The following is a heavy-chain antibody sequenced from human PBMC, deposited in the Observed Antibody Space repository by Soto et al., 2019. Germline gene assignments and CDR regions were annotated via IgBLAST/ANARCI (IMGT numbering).Heavy chain of an antibody. CDR3: ARHHPGYSGYADAFDI. D-gene: IGHD5-12*01. V-gene: IGHV5-51*01. J-gene: IGHJ3*02. Sequence: PGEPLKISCKGSGYSFTSYWIGWVRKMPGKGLEWMGIIYPGDSDTRYSPSFQGQVTISADKSISTAYLQWSSLKASDTAMYYCARHHPGYSGYADAFDIWGQATMVTGSS. CDR1: GYSFTSYW. CDR2: IYPGDSDT.